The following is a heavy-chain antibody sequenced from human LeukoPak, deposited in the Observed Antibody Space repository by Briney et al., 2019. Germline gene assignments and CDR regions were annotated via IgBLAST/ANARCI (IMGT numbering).Heavy chain of an antibody. V-gene: IGHV4-4*02. D-gene: IGHD2-15*01. CDR3: AATKTQIVYYYGMDV. Sequence: PSGTLSLTCAVSGGSISSSNWWRWVRPPPGKGLEWIGEIYHSGSTNYNPSLKSRVTISVDKSKNQFSLKLSSVTAADTAVYYGAATKTQIVYYYGMDVWGKGTTVTVSS. CDR2: IYHSGST. J-gene: IGHJ6*04. CDR1: GGSISSSNW.